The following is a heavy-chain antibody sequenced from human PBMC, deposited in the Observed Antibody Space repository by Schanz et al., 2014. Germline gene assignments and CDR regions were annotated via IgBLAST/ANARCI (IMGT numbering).Heavy chain of an antibody. V-gene: IGHV3-30*04. J-gene: IGHJ3*01. D-gene: IGHD3-16*01. Sequence: QVQLVESGGGVVQPGTSLRLSCAASGFTFRGHAMHWVRQAPGQGLEKVAVTSTDGTKTYYAASVRGRFTISRDNSKSAVYLQMNCLRSEDPAAYYCTRDRGALINHNDALDLWGQGTMVSVSS. CDR1: GFTFRGHA. CDR3: TRDRGALINHNDALDL. CDR2: TSTDGTKT.